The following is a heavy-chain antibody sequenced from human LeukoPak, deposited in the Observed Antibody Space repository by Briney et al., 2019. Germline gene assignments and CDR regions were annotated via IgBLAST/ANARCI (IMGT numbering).Heavy chain of an antibody. V-gene: IGHV4-34*01. CDR3: ARGNGLTWIQLWLPTGFDY. CDR2: INHSGST. CDR1: GGSFSGYY. D-gene: IGHD5-18*01. Sequence: PSETLSLTCAVYGGSFSGYYWSWIRQPPGKGLEWIGEINHSGSTNYNPSLKSRVTISVDTSKNQFSLKLSSVTAADTAVYYCARGNGLTWIQLWLPTGFDYWGQGTLVTVSS. J-gene: IGHJ4*02.